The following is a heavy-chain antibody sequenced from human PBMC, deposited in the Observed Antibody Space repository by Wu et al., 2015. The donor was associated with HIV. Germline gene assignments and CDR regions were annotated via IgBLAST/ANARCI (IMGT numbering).Heavy chain of an antibody. V-gene: IGHV1-46*03. CDR1: GYTFTSNY. Sequence: QVQLVQSGAEVKKPGASVKVSCKASGYTFTSNYIHWVRQAPGQGLEWMGIINPSGGTTNYAQKFQGRVTMTIDTSTSTVYMELSSLTSEDAAVYYCAREGYFGLGSYYKGWFDPWGQGTLVTVSS. CDR3: AREGYFGLGSYYKGWFDP. D-gene: IGHD3-10*01. J-gene: IGHJ5*02. CDR2: INPSGGTT.